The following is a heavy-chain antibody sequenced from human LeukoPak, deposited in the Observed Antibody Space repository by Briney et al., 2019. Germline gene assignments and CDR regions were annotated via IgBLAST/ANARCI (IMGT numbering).Heavy chain of an antibody. Sequence: GASVKVSCKASGYTFTSYYMHWVRQAPRQGLEWMGIINPRGGSTSYAQKFQGRVTMTRDTSTSTVYMELSGLRSEDTAVYYCARAPGSRRYGGNSDWYFDLWGRGTLVTVSS. V-gene: IGHV1-46*01. J-gene: IGHJ2*01. CDR1: GYTFTSYY. CDR3: ARAPGSRRYGGNSDWYFDL. CDR2: INPRGGST. D-gene: IGHD4-23*01.